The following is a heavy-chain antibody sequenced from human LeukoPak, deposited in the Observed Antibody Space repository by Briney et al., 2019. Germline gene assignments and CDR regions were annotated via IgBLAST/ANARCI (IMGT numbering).Heavy chain of an antibody. CDR1: GFRVTNDY. J-gene: IGHJ4*01. CDR3: ATDIRSSPLGF. CDR2: IYAGGSK. Sequence: AGGSLRLSCAVSGFRVTNDYMNWVRQAPGKGMEWVSIIYAGGSKYYADSVKGRFTISRDSSNNTLFLQMSNLRADDSGLYYCATDIRSSPLGFWGHGTLVTVSS. D-gene: IGHD3-9*01. V-gene: IGHV3-66*01.